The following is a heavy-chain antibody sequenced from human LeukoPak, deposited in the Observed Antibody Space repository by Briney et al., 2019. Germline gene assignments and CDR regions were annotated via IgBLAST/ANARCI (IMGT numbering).Heavy chain of an antibody. CDR2: IWYDASDR. Sequence: GRSLTLSCAASGFTFSSFGMHWVRQAPDKGLEWVAVIWYDASDRYYADSVKGRFTISRDNSKNTLFLQMNSLRDDDTAVYYCVRGVGVSRFNYFDPWGQGTLVVVSS. CDR3: VRGVGVSRFNYFDP. CDR1: GFTFSSFG. D-gene: IGHD5-24*01. V-gene: IGHV3-33*01. J-gene: IGHJ5*02.